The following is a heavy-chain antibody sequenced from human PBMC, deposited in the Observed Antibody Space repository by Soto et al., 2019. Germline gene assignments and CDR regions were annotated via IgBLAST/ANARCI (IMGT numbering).Heavy chain of an antibody. D-gene: IGHD3-9*01. CDR2: ISYDGSNK. J-gene: IGHJ6*02. Sequence: QVQLVESGGGVVQPGRSLRLSCAASGFTFSSYAMHWVRQAPGKGLEWVAVISYDGSNKYYADSVKGRFTISRDNPKNTLYLQMNSLRAEDTAVYYCARHHHDILPGYSLYYYYGMDVWGQGTTVTVSS. CDR3: ARHHHDILPGYSLYYYYGMDV. V-gene: IGHV3-30-3*01. CDR1: GFTFSSYA.